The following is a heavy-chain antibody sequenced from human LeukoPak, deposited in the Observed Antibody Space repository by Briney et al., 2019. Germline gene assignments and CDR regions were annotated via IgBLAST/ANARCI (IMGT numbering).Heavy chain of an antibody. CDR2: ISGDGSIA. CDR1: GFTFSTYW. CDR3: ARADYGGNSDFHY. V-gene: IGHV3-74*01. D-gene: IGHD4-23*01. Sequence: GGTLKLSCAASGFTFSTYWMHWVRHAPGKGLVWVSRISGDGSIAINADSVEGRFTVSRDNAKNTLYLQMNSLRVEDTAVYYCARADYGGNSDFHYWGQGTLVTVSS. J-gene: IGHJ4*02.